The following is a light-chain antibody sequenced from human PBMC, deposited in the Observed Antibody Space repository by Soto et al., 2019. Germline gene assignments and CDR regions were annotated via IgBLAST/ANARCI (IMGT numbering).Light chain of an antibody. CDR2: RTS. CDR1: QTIRTY. Sequence: DLPMTQSPSSLSASVGARVTITCRASQTIRTYLNWYQQQPGKAPKLLIFRTSTLQSGVSSRFSGSGSGTDFTLIIDSLQPEDFATYYCQQSFSMPPTFGQGTRLEIK. V-gene: IGKV1-39*01. J-gene: IGKJ5*01. CDR3: QQSFSMPPT.